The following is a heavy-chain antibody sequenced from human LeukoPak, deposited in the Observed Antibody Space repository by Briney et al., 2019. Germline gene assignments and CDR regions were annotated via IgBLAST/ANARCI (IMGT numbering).Heavy chain of an antibody. CDR2: ISSSGSTI. CDR3: ARDLGSRPQQLVLYYYGMDV. CDR1: GFAFSDYY. Sequence: PGGSLRLSCAASGFAFSDYYMSWIRQAPGKGLEWVSYISSSGSTIYYADSVKGRFTISRDNAKNSPYLQMNSLRAEDTAVYYCARDLGSRPQQLVLYYYGMDVWGQGTTVTVSS. D-gene: IGHD6-6*01. V-gene: IGHV3-11*01. J-gene: IGHJ6*02.